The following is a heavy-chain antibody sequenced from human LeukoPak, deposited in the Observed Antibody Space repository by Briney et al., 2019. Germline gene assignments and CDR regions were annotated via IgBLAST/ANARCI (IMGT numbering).Heavy chain of an antibody. CDR2: ISSSSSYI. CDR3: ARAKREYSSGWIISFDY. Sequence: PGGSLRLSCAASGFTFSSYSMNWVRQAPGKGLEWVSSISSSSSYIYYADSVKGRFTISRDNAKNSLYLQMNSLRAEDTAMYYCARAKREYSSGWIISFDYWGQGTLVTVSS. J-gene: IGHJ4*02. D-gene: IGHD6-19*01. CDR1: GFTFSSYS. V-gene: IGHV3-21*01.